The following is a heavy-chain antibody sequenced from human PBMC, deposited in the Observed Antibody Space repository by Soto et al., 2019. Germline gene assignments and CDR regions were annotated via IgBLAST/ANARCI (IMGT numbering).Heavy chain of an antibody. CDR2: IYWDDDK. D-gene: IGHD6-19*01. J-gene: IGHJ4*02. V-gene: IGHV2-5*02. Sequence: QITLKESGPPLVKPTQTLTLTCTFSGFSLSSTRMAVGWIRQPPGKALEWLALIYWDDDKRYSPFLKSRLTITKNTPKNQVVLTMSNMDPVDTARYYCAHIVVAGLGYYFDYWGQGTLVNVSS. CDR1: GFSLSSTRMA. CDR3: AHIVVAGLGYYFDY.